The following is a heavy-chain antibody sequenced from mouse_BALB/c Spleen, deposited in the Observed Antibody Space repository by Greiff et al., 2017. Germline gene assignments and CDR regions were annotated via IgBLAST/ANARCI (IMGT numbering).Heavy chain of an antibody. D-gene: IGHD2-10*02. Sequence: EVKLVESGPGLVKPSQSLSLTCTVTGYSITSDYAWNWIRQFPGNKLEWMGYISYSGSTSYNPSLKSRISITRDTSKNQFFLQLNSVTTEDTATYYCARMVTLYFDYWGQGTTLTVSS. CDR3: ARMVTLYFDY. V-gene: IGHV3-2*02. CDR1: GYSITSDYA. CDR2: ISYSGST. J-gene: IGHJ2*01.